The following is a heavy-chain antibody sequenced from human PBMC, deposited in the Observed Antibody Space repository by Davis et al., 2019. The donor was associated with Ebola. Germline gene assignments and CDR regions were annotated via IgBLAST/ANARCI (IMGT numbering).Heavy chain of an antibody. V-gene: IGHV4-30-4*02. CDR3: AGLYYYDSSGGVDY. D-gene: IGHD3-22*01. CDR2: IYYSGST. Sequence: SETPSLTCTVSGGSISSGDYYWSWIRQPPGKGLEWIGYIYYSGSTYYNPSLKSRVTISVDTSKNQFSLKLSSVTAADTAVYYCAGLYYYDSSGGVDYWGQGTLVTVSS. CDR1: GGSISSGDYY. J-gene: IGHJ4*02.